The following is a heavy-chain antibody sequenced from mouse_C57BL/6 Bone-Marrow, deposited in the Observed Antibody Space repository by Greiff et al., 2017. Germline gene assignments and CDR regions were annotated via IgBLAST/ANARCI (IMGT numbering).Heavy chain of an antibody. CDR1: GYTFTNYW. CDR2: IYPGGGYT. Sequence: VKLMESGAELVRPGTSVKMSCKASGYTFTNYWIGWAKQRPGHGLEWIGDIYPGGGYTNYNEKFKGKATLTADKSSSTAYMQFSSLTSEDSAIYYCARYYYGSSYGYAMYYWGQGTSVTVSS. V-gene: IGHV1-63*01. J-gene: IGHJ4*01. D-gene: IGHD1-1*01. CDR3: ARYYYGSSYGYAMYY.